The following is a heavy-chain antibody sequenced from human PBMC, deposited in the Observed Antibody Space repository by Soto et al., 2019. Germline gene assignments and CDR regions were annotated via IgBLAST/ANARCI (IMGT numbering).Heavy chain of an antibody. CDR2: ISGSGGST. J-gene: IGHJ4*02. V-gene: IGHV3-23*01. D-gene: IGHD6-13*01. CDR1: GFTFSSYA. Sequence: EVQLLESGGGLVQPGGSLRLYCAASGFTFSSYAMNWVRQAPGKGLEWVSVISGSGGSTYYADSVKGRFTISRDNSKNTLYLQMNSLRAEDTAVYYCARRSSSWYFDYWGQGTLVTVSS. CDR3: ARRSSSWYFDY.